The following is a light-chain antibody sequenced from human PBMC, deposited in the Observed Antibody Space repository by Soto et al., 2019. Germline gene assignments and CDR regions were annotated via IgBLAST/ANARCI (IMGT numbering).Light chain of an antibody. CDR3: SSYAGSNKI. V-gene: IGLV2-8*01. CDR2: EVT. CDR1: SSDVGGYNY. J-gene: IGLJ2*01. Sequence: QSALTQPPSASGSPGQSVTISCTGTSSDVGGYNYVSWYQQHPGKAPKLMIYEVTQRPSEVPDRFSGSKSGNTASLTVSGLQAEDEADYYCSSYAGSNKIFGGGTKLTVL.